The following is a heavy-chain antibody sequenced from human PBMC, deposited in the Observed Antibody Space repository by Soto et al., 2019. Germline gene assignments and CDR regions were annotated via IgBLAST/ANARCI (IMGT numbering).Heavy chain of an antibody. V-gene: IGHV3-30*18. J-gene: IGHJ3*01. Sequence: QVQLVESGGGVVQPGTSLRLSCAASGFTFNNYGMHWVRQAPATGLEWVAAISNDGSDKYYADSVKGRLTISRDNSKNTLYLQMDILRAEDTAVYYCAKDQGIAASHGIDWGQGTMVTVSS. CDR2: ISNDGSDK. D-gene: IGHD6-13*01. CDR3: AKDQGIAASHGID. CDR1: GFTFNNYG.